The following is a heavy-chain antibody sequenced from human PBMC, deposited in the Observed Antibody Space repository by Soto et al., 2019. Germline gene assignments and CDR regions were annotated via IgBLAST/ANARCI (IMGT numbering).Heavy chain of an antibody. CDR2: ISAYNVNT. J-gene: IGHJ4*02. CDR3: ARDVSGCMDY. D-gene: IGHD5-12*01. V-gene: IGHV1-18*04. Sequence: ASVKVCCKASGDTFTSYGISWVRQAPGQGLEWMAWISAYNVNTNYAQKLLGRATMTTDTSTSTAYMELRSLRSDDTAVYYCARDVSGCMDYWGQGTLVTVSS. CDR1: GDTFTSYG.